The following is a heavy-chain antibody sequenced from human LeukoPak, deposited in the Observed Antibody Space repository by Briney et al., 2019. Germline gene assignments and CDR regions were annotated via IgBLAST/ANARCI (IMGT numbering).Heavy chain of an antibody. CDR1: GFTFSNYA. J-gene: IGHJ1*01. CDR3: ASVGRAGSHDQYLQH. D-gene: IGHD2-15*01. Sequence: GGSLRLSCAASGFTFSNYAMNWVRQAPGKGLEWLSYFSSDNSVIHYADSVKGRFTISRDNARNSLFLQMNSLTDEDTAVYYCASVGRAGSHDQYLQHWGQGTLVTVSS. V-gene: IGHV3-48*02. CDR2: FSSDNSVI.